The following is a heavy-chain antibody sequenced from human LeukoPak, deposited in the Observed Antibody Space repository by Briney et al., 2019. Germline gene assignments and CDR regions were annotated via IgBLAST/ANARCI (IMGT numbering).Heavy chain of an antibody. V-gene: IGHV4-34*01. Sequence: SETLSLTCAVYGGSFSGCYWSWIRQPPGKGLEWIGEINHSGSTNYNPSLKSRVTISVDTSKNKFSLKLSSVTAADTAVYYCARVPSQLVRGFYYYYYMDVWGKGTTVTVSS. D-gene: IGHD6-13*01. CDR1: GGSFSGCY. CDR3: ARVPSQLVRGFYYYYYMDV. J-gene: IGHJ6*03. CDR2: INHSGST.